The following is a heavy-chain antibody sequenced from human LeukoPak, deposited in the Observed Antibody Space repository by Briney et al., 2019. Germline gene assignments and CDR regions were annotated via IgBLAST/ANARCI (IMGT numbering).Heavy chain of an antibody. CDR1: GFAFSSHA. V-gene: IGHV3-23*01. J-gene: IGHJ4*02. CDR3: AKELYYYDSSGSFDY. D-gene: IGHD3-22*01. CDR2: IGVGGGDT. Sequence: GGSLRLSCAASGFAFSSHAMSWVRQAPGKGLEWVSGIGVGGGDTYYADSVKGRLTISRDNSKNTLYLQMNSLRAEDTAVYYCAKELYYYDSSGSFDYWGQGTLVAVSS.